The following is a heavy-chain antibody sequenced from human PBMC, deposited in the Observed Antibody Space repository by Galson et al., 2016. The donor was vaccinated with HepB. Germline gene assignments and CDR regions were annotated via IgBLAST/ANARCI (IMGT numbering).Heavy chain of an antibody. J-gene: IGHJ6*02. CDR3: AKKDGEASQNYYYRYYGMDV. CDR2: IGPYSANT. CDR1: GYTFTSYG. D-gene: IGHD3-16*01. V-gene: IGHV1-18*01. Sequence: SVKVSCKASGYTFTSYGVSWVRQAPGQGLEWMGWIGPYSANTKYARKFVGRVTMTTDTSTSTAYMELRSLRSDDTAGYFCAKKDGEASQNYYYRYYGMDVWGRGTTVSVSS.